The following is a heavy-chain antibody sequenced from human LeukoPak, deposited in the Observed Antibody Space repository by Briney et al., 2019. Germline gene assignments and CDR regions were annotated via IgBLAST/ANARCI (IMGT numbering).Heavy chain of an antibody. Sequence: PSQTLSLTCTVSGGSISSGSYYWSWLRQPAGKGPEWIGRIYNSGSTNYIASLKSRITISPDTSKNQFSLKLSSVTAADTAVYYCARDAGIPYCGGDCYPDYWGQGTLVTVSS. V-gene: IGHV4-61*02. CDR3: ARDAGIPYCGGDCYPDY. CDR1: GGSISSGSYY. D-gene: IGHD2-21*01. CDR2: IYNSGST. J-gene: IGHJ4*02.